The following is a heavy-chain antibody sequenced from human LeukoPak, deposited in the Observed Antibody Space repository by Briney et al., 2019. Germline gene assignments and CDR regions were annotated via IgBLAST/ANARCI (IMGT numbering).Heavy chain of an antibody. CDR1: GFTFNTYF. J-gene: IGHJ4*02. D-gene: IGHD3-10*01. CDR3: AKDSGGTMVRGYFLDS. V-gene: IGHV3-23*01. Sequence: GGSLRLSCAASGFTFNTYFMSWVRQAPGKGLEWVSSISHAGDDTYYADSVKGRFTISRDNSKNTLYLQMNSLRAEETAIYYCAKDSGGTMVRGYFLDSWGEGTLVTVS. CDR2: ISHAGDDT.